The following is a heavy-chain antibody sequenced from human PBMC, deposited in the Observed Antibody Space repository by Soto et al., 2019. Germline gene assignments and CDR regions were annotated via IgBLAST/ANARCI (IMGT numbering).Heavy chain of an antibody. Sequence: GGSLRLSCSASGFTFSSYDMHWVRQGTGKGLEWVSAIGTTGDTYYAGSVKGRFTISRENAKNSLYLQMNSLRAGDTAIYFRARAIGPTLFDYWGQGTLVTVSS. D-gene: IGHD3-22*01. V-gene: IGHV3-13*04. CDR3: ARAIGPTLFDY. CDR1: GFTFSSYD. J-gene: IGHJ4*02. CDR2: IGTTGDT.